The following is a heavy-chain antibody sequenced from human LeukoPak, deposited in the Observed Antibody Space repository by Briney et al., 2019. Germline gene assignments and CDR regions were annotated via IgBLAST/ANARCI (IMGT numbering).Heavy chain of an antibody. Sequence: ASVKVSCKASGCTLTSYGISWVRQAPGQGPEWMGRIRAYNGDTNYAQKFQGRVTMTRDTSISTVYMELSSLRSEDTAVYYCAISRGYWGQGTLVTVSS. CDR2: IRAYNGDT. V-gene: IGHV1-18*01. CDR3: AISRGY. D-gene: IGHD3-10*01. J-gene: IGHJ4*02. CDR1: GCTLTSYG.